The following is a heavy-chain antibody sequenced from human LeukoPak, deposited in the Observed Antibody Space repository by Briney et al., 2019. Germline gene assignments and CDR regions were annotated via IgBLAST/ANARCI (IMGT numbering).Heavy chain of an antibody. CDR3: ARCKGGWSDHFYGMDV. CDR2: IRSKANSYAT. Sequence: PGGSLRLSCAASGFTFSGSAMHWVRRASGKGLEWVGRIRSKANSYATAYAASVKGRFTISRDDSKNTAYLQMNSLKTEDTAVYYCARCKGGWSDHFYGMDVWGQGTTVTVSS. V-gene: IGHV3-73*01. J-gene: IGHJ6*02. CDR1: GFTFSGSA. D-gene: IGHD6-19*01.